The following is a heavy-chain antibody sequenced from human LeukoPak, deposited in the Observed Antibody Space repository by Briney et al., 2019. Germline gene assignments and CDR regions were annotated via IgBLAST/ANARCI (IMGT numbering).Heavy chain of an antibody. CDR2: IYYSGRT. J-gene: IGHJ4*02. V-gene: IGHV4-59*01. D-gene: IGHD4-11*01. Sequence: PSETLSLTCTVSGGYISSDYWSWIRQPPGKGLEWIGYIYYSGRTYYNPSLKSRITISVDTSKNQFSLKPSSVTAADTAVYYCVRGFYSPHYWGQGTLVTVSS. CDR3: VRGFYSPHY. CDR1: GGYISSDY.